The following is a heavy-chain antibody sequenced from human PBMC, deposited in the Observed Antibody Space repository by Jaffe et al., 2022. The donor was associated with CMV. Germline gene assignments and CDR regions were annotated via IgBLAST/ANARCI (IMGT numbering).Heavy chain of an antibody. D-gene: IGHD3-3*01. Sequence: QLQLQESGPGLVKPSETLSLTCTVSGGSISSSSYYWGWIRQPPGKGLEWIGSIYYSGSTYYNPSLKSRVTISVDTSKNQFSLKLSSVTAADTAVYYCATGNWSVRFLEWLSGWFDPWGQGTLVTVSS. CDR2: IYYSGST. J-gene: IGHJ5*02. CDR1: GGSISSSSYY. CDR3: ATGNWSVRFLEWLSGWFDP. V-gene: IGHV4-39*01.